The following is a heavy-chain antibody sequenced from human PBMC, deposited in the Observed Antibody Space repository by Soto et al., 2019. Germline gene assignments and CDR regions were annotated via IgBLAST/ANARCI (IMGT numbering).Heavy chain of an antibody. Sequence: PGGSLRLSCAASGFTFSSYAMSWVRQAPGKGLEWVSAISGSGGSTYYADSVKGRFTTSRDNSKNTLYLQMNSLRAEDTAVYYCAKERRITMIVVVITSFDYWGQGTLVTVSS. J-gene: IGHJ4*02. CDR3: AKERRITMIVVVITSFDY. V-gene: IGHV3-23*01. D-gene: IGHD3-22*01. CDR1: GFTFSSYA. CDR2: ISGSGGST.